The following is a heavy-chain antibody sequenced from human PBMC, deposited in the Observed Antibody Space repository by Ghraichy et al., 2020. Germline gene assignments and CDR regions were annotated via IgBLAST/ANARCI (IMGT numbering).Heavy chain of an antibody. CDR3: ARLRCSGGSCYHGFDY. D-gene: IGHD2-15*01. V-gene: IGHV4-39*01. CDR2: IYYSGST. Sequence: SETLSLTCTVSGGSIGSSSYYWGWIRQPPGKGLEWIGSIYYSGSTYYNPSLKSRVTISVDTSKNQFSLKLSSVTAADTAVYYCARLRCSGGSCYHGFDYWGQGTLVTVSS. CDR1: GGSIGSSSYY. J-gene: IGHJ4*02.